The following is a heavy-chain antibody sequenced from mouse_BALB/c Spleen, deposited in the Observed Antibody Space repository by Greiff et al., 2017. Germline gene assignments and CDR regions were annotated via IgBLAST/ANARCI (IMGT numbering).Heavy chain of an antibody. Sequence: EVKLVESGAELVRSGASVKLSCTASGFNIKDYYMHWVKQRPEQGLEWIGWIDPENGDTEYAPKFQGKATMTADTSSNTAYLQLSSLTSEDTAVYYCNATGYYVVAYWGQGTLVTVSA. D-gene: IGHD1-1*02. CDR1: GFNIKDYY. CDR2: IDPENGDT. V-gene: IGHV14-4*02. J-gene: IGHJ3*01. CDR3: NATGYYVVAY.